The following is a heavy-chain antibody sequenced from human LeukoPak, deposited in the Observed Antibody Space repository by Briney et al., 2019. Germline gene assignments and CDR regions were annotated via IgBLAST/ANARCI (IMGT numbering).Heavy chain of an antibody. V-gene: IGHV4-4*07. CDR2: IYTSGST. Sequence: SETLSLTCTVSGGSISSYYWSWIRQPAGKGLEWIGRIYTSGSTNYNPSLKSRVTMPVDTSKNQFSLKLSSVTAADTAVYYCASTGALRQDYYYGMDVWGQGTTVTVSS. CDR3: ASTGALRQDYYYGMDV. D-gene: IGHD3-10*01. CDR1: GGSISSYY. J-gene: IGHJ6*02.